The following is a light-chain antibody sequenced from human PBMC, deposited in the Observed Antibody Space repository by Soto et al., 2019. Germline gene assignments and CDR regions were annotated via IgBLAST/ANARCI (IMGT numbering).Light chain of an antibody. Sequence: ENVLTQSPGTLSLSPGERATLSCRASQSLSSSYLAWYQQKPGQAPRLLIYGASSRATGITDRFSGSGSGTDFTLTISRLEPEDFAVYYCQQFATSPLTFGGGTKVDI. CDR2: GAS. J-gene: IGKJ4*01. CDR3: QQFATSPLT. CDR1: QSLSSSY. V-gene: IGKV3-20*01.